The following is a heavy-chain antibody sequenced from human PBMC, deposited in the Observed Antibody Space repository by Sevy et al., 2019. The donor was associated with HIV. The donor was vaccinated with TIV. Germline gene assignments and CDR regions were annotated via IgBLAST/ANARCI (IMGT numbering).Heavy chain of an antibody. CDR3: ARDGITGTPKDAFDI. CDR2: IKQDGSEK. V-gene: IGHV3-7*03. Sequence: GGSLRLSCAASGFTFSSYWMSWVRQAPGKGLEWVANIKQDGSEKYYVDSVKGRFTISRDNAKNSLYLQMNSLRAEDTAVYYCARDGITGTPKDAFDIWAQGTMVTVSS. CDR1: GFTFSSYW. D-gene: IGHD1-7*01. J-gene: IGHJ3*02.